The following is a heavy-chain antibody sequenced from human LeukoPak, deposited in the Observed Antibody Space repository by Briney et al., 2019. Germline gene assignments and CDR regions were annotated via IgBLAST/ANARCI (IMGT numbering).Heavy chain of an antibody. D-gene: IGHD3-9*01. CDR2: ISYDGSNK. CDR1: GFTFSSYA. CDR3: ARNSFPYDILTGTDY. J-gene: IGHJ4*02. V-gene: IGHV3-30*04. Sequence: HPGGSLRLSCAASGFTFSSYAMHWVRQAPGKGLEWVAVISYDGSNKYYADSVKGRFTISRDNSKNTLYLQMNSLRAEDTAVYYCARNSFPYDILTGTDYWGQGTLVTVSS.